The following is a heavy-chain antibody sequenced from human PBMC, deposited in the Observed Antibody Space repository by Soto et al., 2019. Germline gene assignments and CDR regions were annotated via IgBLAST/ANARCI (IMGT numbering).Heavy chain of an antibody. V-gene: IGHV3-49*04. D-gene: IGHD3-22*01. Sequence: PGGSLRLSCTASGFTFGDYAMSWVRQAPGKGLEWVGFIRSKAYGGTTEYAASVKGRFTISRDDSKSIAYLQMNSLKTEDTAVYYCTSQDSSDYWCQGTLVTVSS. CDR2: IRSKAYGGTT. CDR1: GFTFGDYA. CDR3: TSQDSSDY. J-gene: IGHJ4*02.